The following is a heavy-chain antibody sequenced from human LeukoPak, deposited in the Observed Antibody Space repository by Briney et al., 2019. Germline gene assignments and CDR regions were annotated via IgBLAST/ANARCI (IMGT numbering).Heavy chain of an antibody. Sequence: SETLSLTCAVYGGSFSGYYWNWIRQPPGKGLEWIGEINHSGSTNYNPSLKSRGTISIDTSKNQFSLKLSSVTAADTAVYYCARRRAGLRRDLWFDPWGQGTLVTVSS. CDR2: INHSGST. CDR1: GGSFSGYY. CDR3: ARRRAGLRRDLWFDP. J-gene: IGHJ5*02. V-gene: IGHV4-34*01. D-gene: IGHD2-15*01.